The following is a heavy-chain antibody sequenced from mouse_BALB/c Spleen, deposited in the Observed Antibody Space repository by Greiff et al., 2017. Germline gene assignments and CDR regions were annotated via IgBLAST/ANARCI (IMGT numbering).Heavy chain of an antibody. CDR2: ISSGGSYT. V-gene: IGHV5-6*02. CDR1: GFTFSSYG. CDR3: ARQELGLYAMDY. Sequence: DVMLVESGGDLVKPGGSLKLSCAASGFTFSSYGMSWVRQTPDKRLEWVATISSGGSYTYYPDSVKGRFTISRDNAKNTLYLQMSSLKSEDAAMYYCARQELGLYAMDYWGQGTSVTVSS. J-gene: IGHJ4*01. D-gene: IGHD4-1*01.